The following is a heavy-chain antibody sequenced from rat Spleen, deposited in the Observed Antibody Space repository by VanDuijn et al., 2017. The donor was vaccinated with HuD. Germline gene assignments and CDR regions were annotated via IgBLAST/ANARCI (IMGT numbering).Heavy chain of an antibody. D-gene: IGHD1-4*01. Sequence: QVQLKESGPGLVQPSQTLSLSCTVSGFSLNNYGVIWVRQPPGKGLEWIAALSSGGNRYYSSALKSRLSINRDTSRSPVFLKMHSLQTEDTAIYFCTRDAGEYWGQGVMVTVSS. V-gene: IGHV2S8*01. CDR1: GFSLNNYG. CDR2: LSSGGNR. CDR3: TRDAGEY. J-gene: IGHJ2*01.